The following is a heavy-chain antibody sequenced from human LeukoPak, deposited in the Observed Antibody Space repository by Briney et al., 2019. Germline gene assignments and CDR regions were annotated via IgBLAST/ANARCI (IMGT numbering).Heavy chain of an antibody. Sequence: KPSETLSLTCTVSGGSISSYYWSWIRQPPGKGLEWIGYIYYSGSTNYNPSLKSRVTISVDTSKNQFSLKRSSVTAADTAVYYCARAGLKRATRTALTIDYWGHGTLVTASS. CDR2: IYYSGST. CDR1: GGSISSYY. CDR3: ARAGLKRATRTALTIDY. V-gene: IGHV4-59*01. D-gene: IGHD5-24*01. J-gene: IGHJ4*01.